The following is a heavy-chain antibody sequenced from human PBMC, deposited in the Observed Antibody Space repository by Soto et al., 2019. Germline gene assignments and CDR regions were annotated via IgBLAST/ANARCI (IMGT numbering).Heavy chain of an antibody. CDR2: IIPIFGTA. CDR1: GGTFSIYA. D-gene: IGHD3-10*01. V-gene: IGHV1-69*13. CDR3: ARDYGSGSHTHNWFDP. J-gene: IGHJ5*02. Sequence: GASVNLSCKASGGTFSIYAISWVRQAPRQGLEWMGGIIPIFGTANYAQKFQGRVTITADESTSTAYMELSSLRSEDTAVYYCARDYGSGSHTHNWFDPWGQGTLVTVSS.